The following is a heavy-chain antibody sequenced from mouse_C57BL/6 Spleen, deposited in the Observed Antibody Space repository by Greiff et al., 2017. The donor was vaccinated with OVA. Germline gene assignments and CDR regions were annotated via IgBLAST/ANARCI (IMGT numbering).Heavy chain of an antibody. D-gene: IGHD2-4*01. J-gene: IGHJ4*01. Sequence: HVQLQQPGAELVKPGASVKLSCKASGYTFTSYWMHWVKQRPGQGLEWIGMIHPNSGSTNYNEKFKSKATLTVDKSSSTAYMQLSSLTSEDSAVYYCARERTMITSYAMDYWGQGTSVTVSS. CDR1: GYTFTSYW. CDR3: ARERTMITSYAMDY. V-gene: IGHV1-64*01. CDR2: IHPNSGST.